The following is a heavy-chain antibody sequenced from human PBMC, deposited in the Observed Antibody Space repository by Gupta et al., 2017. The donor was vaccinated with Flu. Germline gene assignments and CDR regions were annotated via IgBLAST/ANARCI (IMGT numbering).Heavy chain of an antibody. Sequence: QVQLQQWGAGLLKPSETLSLTCAVYGGSFSGYYWSWIRQPPGKGLEWIGEINHSGSTNYNPSLKSRVTISVDTSKNQFSLKLSSVTAADTAVYYCARGSVVAGTNFSFDYWGQGTLVTVSS. CDR2: INHSGST. CDR3: ARGSVVAGTNFSFDY. CDR1: GGSFSGYY. V-gene: IGHV4-34*01. D-gene: IGHD6-19*01. J-gene: IGHJ4*02.